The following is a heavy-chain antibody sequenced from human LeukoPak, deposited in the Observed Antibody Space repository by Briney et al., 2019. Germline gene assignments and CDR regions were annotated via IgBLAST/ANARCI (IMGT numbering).Heavy chain of an antibody. CDR2: IKHSGGT. V-gene: IGHV4-34*01. Sequence: SETLSLTCAVYGGSFSAYYESWIRQPPGMGLEWIGEIKHSGGTNYNPSLRSRVTISVDTSKNQLSLRLSAVTAADTAVYYCARSDESTAAAGWYFDLWGRGSLVTVSS. D-gene: IGHD6-13*01. CDR3: ARSDESTAAAGWYFDL. CDR1: GGSFSAYY. J-gene: IGHJ2*01.